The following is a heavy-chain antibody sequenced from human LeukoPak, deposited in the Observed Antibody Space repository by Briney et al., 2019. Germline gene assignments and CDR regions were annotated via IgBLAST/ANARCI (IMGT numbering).Heavy chain of an antibody. CDR2: IYPGDSDT. J-gene: IGHJ6*03. CDR3: ARFDTEQLDYLYFYHMDV. Sequence: GESLKISCKGSGYSFTSYWIGWVRQMPGKGLEWMGIIYPGDSDTRYSPSFQGQVTISADKSSNTAYLQWSSLKASDTAMYYCARFDTEQLDYLYFYHMDVWGKGTTVAISS. CDR1: GYSFTSYW. D-gene: IGHD1-1*01. V-gene: IGHV5-51*01.